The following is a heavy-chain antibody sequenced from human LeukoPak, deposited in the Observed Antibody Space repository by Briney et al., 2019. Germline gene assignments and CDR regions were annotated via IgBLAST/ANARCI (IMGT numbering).Heavy chain of an antibody. Sequence: ASVKVPCKTFGYTFTEYYLHWVRQAPGQGLEWMGWINPNSGGTSSAQKFQGRVTMTRDTSITTVYMEVSWLTSDDTAIYYCARADRLHGGPYLIGPWGQGTLVTVSS. CDR2: INPNSGGT. CDR3: ARADRLHGGPYLIGP. V-gene: IGHV1-2*02. CDR1: GYTFTEYY. J-gene: IGHJ5*02. D-gene: IGHD2-21*01.